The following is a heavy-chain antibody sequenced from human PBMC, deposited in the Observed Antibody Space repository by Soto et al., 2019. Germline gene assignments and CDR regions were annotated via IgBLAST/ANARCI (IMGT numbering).Heavy chain of an antibody. J-gene: IGHJ6*02. CDR3: ARGRFHYYGMDV. V-gene: IGHV5-51*01. Sequence: PRESLKISCKGSGYSFTNYWIAWVRQMPGRGLEWMGIIYPGDSDTKYSPSFQGQVTISADKSITTAYLQWSSLKASDSAMYYCARGRFHYYGMDVWGQGTTVTVSS. CDR1: GYSFTNYW. CDR2: IYPGDSDT. D-gene: IGHD2-21*01.